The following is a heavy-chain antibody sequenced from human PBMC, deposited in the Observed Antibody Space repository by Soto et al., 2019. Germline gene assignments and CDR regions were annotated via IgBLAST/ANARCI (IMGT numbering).Heavy chain of an antibody. Sequence: QVQLQESGPGLVKPSQTLSLTCTVPGDSISSSDYYWSWIRQPPGKGLEWIGYIYYSGSTNYNPSRASRVALSVDKSRIQSSLNFSSVTAADPAVYYCARRVESAYTVGVDRWGRGTLVTVSS. J-gene: IGHJ2*01. CDR2: IYYSGST. V-gene: IGHV4-30-4*01. CDR1: GDSISSSDYY. D-gene: IGHD3-16*01. CDR3: ARRVESAYTVGVDR.